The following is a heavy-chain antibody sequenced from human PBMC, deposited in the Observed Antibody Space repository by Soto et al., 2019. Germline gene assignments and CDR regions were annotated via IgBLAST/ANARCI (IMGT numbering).Heavy chain of an antibody. CDR2: IPNNGSP. Sequence: PEKLSLTCRVSGGSVRTGSYHWSWIRQPPGKGLEWIGFIPNNGSPDYNPSLKSRVVVSIDRSKNQFSLKVNSVTAADTAVYFCARIGWGGDSWGQGTLVTVSS. V-gene: IGHV4-61*01. CDR3: ARIGWGGDS. CDR1: GGSVRTGSYH. J-gene: IGHJ4*02. D-gene: IGHD7-27*01.